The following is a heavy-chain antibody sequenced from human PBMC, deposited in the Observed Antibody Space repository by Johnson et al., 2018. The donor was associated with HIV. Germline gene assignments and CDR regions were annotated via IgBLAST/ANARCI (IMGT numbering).Heavy chain of an antibody. V-gene: IGHV3-53*01. J-gene: IGHJ3*02. Sequence: VQLVESGGGLIQPGGSLRLSCAASGFSVSTSYMTWVRQAPQKGLEWVSIIYSGGSTYYADSVKGRFTISRDNSKNTLYLQMNSLRAEDTAVYYCAKPGVLGGAFDIWGQGTMVTVSS. CDR2: IYSGGST. CDR3: AKPGVLGGAFDI. D-gene: IGHD2-8*02. CDR1: GFSVSTSY.